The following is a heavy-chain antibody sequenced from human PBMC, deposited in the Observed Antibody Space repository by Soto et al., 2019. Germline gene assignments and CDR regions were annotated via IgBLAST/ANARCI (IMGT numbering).Heavy chain of an antibody. CDR1: GASISGFY. V-gene: IGHV4-4*07. J-gene: IGHJ6*02. D-gene: IGHD5-18*01. CDR3: ARARQRDTGRGLDV. Sequence: PSETLSLTCTVSGASISGFYWSWIRKSAGKGLEWIGRIYATGTTDYNPSLKSRVMMSVDTSKNQFSLQLSSVTAADTAVYFCARARQRDTGRGLDVWGQGTPVTVSS. CDR2: IYATGTT.